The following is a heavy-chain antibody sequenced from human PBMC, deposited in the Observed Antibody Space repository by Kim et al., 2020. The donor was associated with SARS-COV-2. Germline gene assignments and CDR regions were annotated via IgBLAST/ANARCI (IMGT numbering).Heavy chain of an antibody. CDR3: ARWDDSSGYFGG. V-gene: IGHV3-13*01. J-gene: IGHJ4*02. D-gene: IGHD3-22*01. CDR2: VGTAGDT. CDR1: GFTFSSYD. Sequence: GGSLRLSCAASGFTFSSYDMHWVRQATGKGLEWVSAVGTAGDTYYPGSVKGRFTISRENAKNSLYLQMNSLRAGDTAVYYCARWDDSSGYFGGWGQGTLVTVSS.